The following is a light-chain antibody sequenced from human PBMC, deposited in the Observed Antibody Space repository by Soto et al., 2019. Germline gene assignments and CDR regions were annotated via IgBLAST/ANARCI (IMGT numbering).Light chain of an antibody. Sequence: EIVMTQSPANLSVSPGEGATLSCRASQSVSSNLAWYQQKPGQAPRLLIYAASTRATGIPARFSGSGSGTEFPLTISSLQSEDFAVYYCQQYNNWPQLTCGGGTKVEIK. J-gene: IGKJ4*01. CDR2: AAS. V-gene: IGKV3-15*01. CDR1: QSVSSN. CDR3: QQYNNWPQLT.